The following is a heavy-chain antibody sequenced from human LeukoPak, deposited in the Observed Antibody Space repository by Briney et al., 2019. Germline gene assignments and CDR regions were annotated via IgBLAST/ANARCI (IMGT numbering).Heavy chain of an antibody. V-gene: IGHV3-20*04. CDR3: ARSTYYYDSSGYWSY. J-gene: IGHJ4*02. CDR1: GFTFDDYG. D-gene: IGHD3-22*01. CDR2: INWNGGST. Sequence: GGSLRLSCAASGFTFDDYGTSWVRQAPGKGLEWVSGINWNGGSTGYADSVKGRFTISRDNAKNSLYLQMNSLRAEDTALYYCARSTYYYDSSGYWSYWGQGTLVTVSS.